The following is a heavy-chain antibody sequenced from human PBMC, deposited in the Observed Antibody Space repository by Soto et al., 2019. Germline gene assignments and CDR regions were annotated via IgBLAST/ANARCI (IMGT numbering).Heavy chain of an antibody. CDR1: GYTFTSYY. J-gene: IGHJ1*01. D-gene: IGHD3-10*01. CDR2: INPSGGST. Sequence: GASVKVSCKASGYTFTSYYMHWVRQAPGQGLEWMGIINPSGGSTSYAQKFQGRVTMTRDTSTSTVYMELSSLRSEDTAVYYCARSPRNYYALGSYSYFRHWGQGTLVTVSS. V-gene: IGHV1-46*01. CDR3: ARSPRNYYALGSYSYFRH.